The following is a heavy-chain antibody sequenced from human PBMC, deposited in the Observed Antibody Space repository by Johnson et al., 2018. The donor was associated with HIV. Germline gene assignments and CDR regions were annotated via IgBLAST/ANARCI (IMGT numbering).Heavy chain of an antibody. J-gene: IGHJ3*02. CDR1: GLTFSSYA. CDR3: AREQRSTYYDFWSGYYPDDAFDI. D-gene: IGHD3-3*01. V-gene: IGHV3-23*04. Sequence: VQLVESGGSVVRPGGSLRLSCAASGLTFSSYAMSWVRQAPGKGLEWVSAISGSGGTTYYADSVKGRFTISRDNSKNTLYLQMNSLRAEDTAVYYCAREQRSTYYDFWSGYYPDDAFDIWGQGTMVTVSS. CDR2: ISGSGGTT.